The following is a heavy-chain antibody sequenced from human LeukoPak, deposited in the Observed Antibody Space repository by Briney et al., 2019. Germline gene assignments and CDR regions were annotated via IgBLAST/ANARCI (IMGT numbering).Heavy chain of an antibody. J-gene: IGHJ3*02. CDR3: AREISQSSGWVDAFDI. CDR2: INAGNGNT. D-gene: IGHD6-19*01. V-gene: IGHV1-3*01. Sequence: VASVKVSCTASGYTFTSYTMHWVRQAPGQRLEWMGWINAGNGNTKYSQKFQGRVTITRDTSASTAYMELSSLRSEDTAVYYCAREISQSSGWVDAFDIWGQGTMVTVSS. CDR1: GYTFTSYT.